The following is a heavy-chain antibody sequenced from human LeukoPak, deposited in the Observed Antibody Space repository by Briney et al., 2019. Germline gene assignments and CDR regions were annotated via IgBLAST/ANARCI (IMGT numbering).Heavy chain of an antibody. D-gene: IGHD1-1*01. CDR3: ARDSNWAFDY. V-gene: IGHV1-46*01. CDR1: GYSFSSNH. CDR2: IKSGGGGT. J-gene: IGHJ4*02. Sequence: ASVKVSCKASGYSFSSNHMHWVRQAPGQGLEWMGIIKSGGGGTTYAQKFQGRIALTRDTSTTTFYMDLNNLRFEDTAVYYCARDSNWAFDYWGQGTLVTVSS.